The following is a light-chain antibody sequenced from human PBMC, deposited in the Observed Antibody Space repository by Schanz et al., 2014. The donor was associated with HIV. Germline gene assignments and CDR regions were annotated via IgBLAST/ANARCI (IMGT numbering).Light chain of an antibody. CDR1: QSINTW. CDR2: EAS. V-gene: IGKV1-5*03. CDR3: QQYSSYSPT. J-gene: IGKJ1*01. Sequence: DIQMTQAPSTLSASVGDRVTMICRASQSINTWLAWFQQKPGKAPRLLIYEASTLESGVPSRFSGSGSGTDFTLTISSLQPEDFATYYCQQYSSYSPTFGQGTKVEV.